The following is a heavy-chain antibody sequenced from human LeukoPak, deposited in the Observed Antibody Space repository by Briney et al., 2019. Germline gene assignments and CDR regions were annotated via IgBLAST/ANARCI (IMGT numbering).Heavy chain of an antibody. Sequence: GGSLRLSCAASGFTFSSYGMHWVHQAPGKGLEWVAVISYDGSNKYYADSVKGRFTISRDNSKNTLYLQMNSLRAEDTAVYYCAKDDQHYGDYPGWFDPWGQGTLVTVSS. CDR1: GFTFSSYG. D-gene: IGHD4-17*01. V-gene: IGHV3-30*18. J-gene: IGHJ5*02. CDR3: AKDDQHYGDYPGWFDP. CDR2: ISYDGSNK.